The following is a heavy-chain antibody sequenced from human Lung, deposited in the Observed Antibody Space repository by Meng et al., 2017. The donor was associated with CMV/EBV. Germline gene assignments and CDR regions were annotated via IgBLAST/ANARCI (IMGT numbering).Heavy chain of an antibody. CDR3: ARGYCSGGSCPVFDP. CDR1: GYTFTSYD. CDR2: MNPNSGNT. J-gene: IGHJ5*02. D-gene: IGHD2-15*01. Sequence: VGVKKPGAPGKGPGKASGYTFTSYDINWVRQATGQGLEWMGWMNPNSGNTGYAQKFQGRVTMTRNTSISTAYMELSSLRSEDTAVYYCARGYCSGGSCPVFDPWGQGTLVTVSS. V-gene: IGHV1-8*01.